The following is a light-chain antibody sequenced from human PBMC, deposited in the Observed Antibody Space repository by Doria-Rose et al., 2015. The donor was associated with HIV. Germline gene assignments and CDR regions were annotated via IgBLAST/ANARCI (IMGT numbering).Light chain of an antibody. CDR3: HQYASSRT. CDR1: QSVSANY. V-gene: IGKV3-20*01. J-gene: IGKJ1*01. CDR2: GAS. Sequence: TQSPGTLSLSLGERATLSCRASQSVSANYLAWYQQRPGQSPRLLIYGASSRATDIPDRFSGSGSGTDFTLTISRLEPEDFAVYYCHQYASSRTFGQGTKVEIK.